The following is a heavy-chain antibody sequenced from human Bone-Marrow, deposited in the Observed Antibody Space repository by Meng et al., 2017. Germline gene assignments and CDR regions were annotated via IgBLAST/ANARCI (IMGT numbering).Heavy chain of an antibody. CDR3: ARIPAYCSGGSCYPSYGMDV. CDR1: GFSLSNARMG. Sequence: SGPTQVKPTETLMMTCTVSGFSLSNARMGVSWIRQPPGKALEWLAHIFSNDDKSYSTTLKSRLTISKDTYKSQVVLTMTNMNPVDTATYYCARIPAYCSGGSCYPSYGMDVWGQGTTVTVSS. V-gene: IGHV2-26*01. D-gene: IGHD2-15*01. CDR2: IFSNDDK. J-gene: IGHJ6*02.